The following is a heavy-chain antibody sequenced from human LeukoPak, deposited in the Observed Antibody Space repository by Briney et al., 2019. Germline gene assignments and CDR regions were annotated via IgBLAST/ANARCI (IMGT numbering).Heavy chain of an antibody. D-gene: IGHD2-2*01. CDR1: GFTFSSYA. CDR3: VKGVTASCYAALNY. CDR2: ISGDGDST. Sequence: GGALRLSCAASGFTFSSYAMSWLRQAPGKGLEWVSVISGDGDSTFYADSVKGRFTISRDNSKNTLFLQMTTLRDEEPAVYYCVKGVTASCYAALNYWGQGTLVTVSS. V-gene: IGHV3-23*01. J-gene: IGHJ4*02.